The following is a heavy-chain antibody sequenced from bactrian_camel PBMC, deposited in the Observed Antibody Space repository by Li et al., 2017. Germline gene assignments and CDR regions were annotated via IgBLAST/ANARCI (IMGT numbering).Heavy chain of an antibody. D-gene: IGHD7*01. CDR2: IRFGGERQ. Sequence: VQLVESGGGLVQPGGSLTLSCAASGFTFSTYAMSWVRQAPGKGLEWVSAIRFGGERQYNADSVKGRFTISRDNANATVYLQMDNLKTTDTAVYYCATVIRCTGGYCYGWTFGYNVWGQGTQVTVS. V-gene: IGHV3S40*01. J-gene: IGHJ4*01. CDR1: GFTFSTYA. CDR3: ATVIRCTGGYCYGWTFGYNV.